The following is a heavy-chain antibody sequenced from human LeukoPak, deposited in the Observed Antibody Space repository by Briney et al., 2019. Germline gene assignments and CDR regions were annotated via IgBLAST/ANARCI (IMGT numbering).Heavy chain of an antibody. V-gene: IGHV3-9*02. CDR1: GFTSADHA. Sequence: PGRSLRLSCAGSGFTSADHAMHWVRQAPGKGLEWVSRISWDSSTIAYADSVKGRFTISRDNAKNSLYLQMNSLRADDTALYYCTGTMGPTGGAFDYWGQGALVTVSS. D-gene: IGHD1-26*01. CDR2: ISWDSSTI. CDR3: TGTMGPTGGAFDY. J-gene: IGHJ4*02.